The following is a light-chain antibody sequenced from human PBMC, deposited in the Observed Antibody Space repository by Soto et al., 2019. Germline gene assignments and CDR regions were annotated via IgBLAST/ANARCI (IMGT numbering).Light chain of an antibody. J-gene: IGLJ1*01. CDR2: LNCDGSH. Sequence: QLVLTQSPSASASLGASVKLTCTLSSGHSSYAIAWHQQQPEKGPRYLMKLNCDGSHSKGDGIPDRFSGSSSGAERYLTISSLQSEDEADYYCQTWGTGIHYVFGTGTKLTVL. CDR1: SGHSSYA. CDR3: QTWGTGIHYV. V-gene: IGLV4-69*01.